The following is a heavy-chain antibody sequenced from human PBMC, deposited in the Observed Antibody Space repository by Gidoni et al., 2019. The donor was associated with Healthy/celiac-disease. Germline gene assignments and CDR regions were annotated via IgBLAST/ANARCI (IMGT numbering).Heavy chain of an antibody. CDR2: ISTSGST. CDR1: GGSISSYY. J-gene: IGHJ4*02. D-gene: IGHD3-3*01. V-gene: IGHV4-4*07. Sequence: QVQLQESGPGLVKPSETLSLTCTVSGGSISSYYWSWIRQPAGKGLEWIGRISTSGSTNYNPSLKSRVTMSVDTSKNQFSLKLSSVTAADTAVYYCARESVGGPNYDFWSGYYATFDYWGQGTLVTVSS. CDR3: ARESVGGPNYDFWSGYYATFDY.